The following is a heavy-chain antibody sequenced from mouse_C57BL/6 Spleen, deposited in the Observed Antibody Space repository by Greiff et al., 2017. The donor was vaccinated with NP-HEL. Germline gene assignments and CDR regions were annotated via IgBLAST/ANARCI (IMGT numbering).Heavy chain of an antibody. V-gene: IGHV1-74*01. CDR3: AIEHYYSSKGYFDV. J-gene: IGHJ1*03. D-gene: IGHD1-1*01. CDR2: IHPSDRDT. Sequence: VQLQQPGAELVKPGASVKVSCKASGYTFTSYWLPWVKQRPGHGLAWIGRIHPSDRDTNYNQQFKGTATLTVDHSSSPAYMQLSSLTSEDSAVYYCAIEHYYSSKGYFDVWGTGTTVTVSS. CDR1: GYTFTSYW.